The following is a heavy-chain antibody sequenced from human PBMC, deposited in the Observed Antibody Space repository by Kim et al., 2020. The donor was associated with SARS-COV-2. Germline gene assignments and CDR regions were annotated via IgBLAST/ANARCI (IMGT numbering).Heavy chain of an antibody. V-gene: IGHV6-1*01. CDR2: TYYRSGWLY. Sequence: SQTLSLTCAISGDRVSDNSATWNWLRRSPSRGLEWLGSTYYRSGWLYDYAASVTGRISVRPDTSKNQFSLHLNSVTPDDTAVYYCARDAGFAISVFDYWGQGILVTVSS. J-gene: IGHJ4*02. CDR3: ARDAGFAISVFDY. D-gene: IGHD6-25*01. CDR1: GDRVSDNSAT.